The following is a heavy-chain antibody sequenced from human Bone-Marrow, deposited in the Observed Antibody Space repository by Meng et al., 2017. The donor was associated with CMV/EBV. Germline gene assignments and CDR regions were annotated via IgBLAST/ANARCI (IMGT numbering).Heavy chain of an antibody. J-gene: IGHJ4*02. CDR3: AKERQFDY. CDR1: GGSFSGYY. CDR2: INHSGST. V-gene: IGHV4-34*01. Sequence: SQTLSLTCAVYGGSFSGYYWSWIRQPPGKGLEWIGEINHSGSTNYNPSLKSRVTISVDTSKNQFSLKLSSVTAADTAVYYCAKERQFDYWGQGTLVTVSS.